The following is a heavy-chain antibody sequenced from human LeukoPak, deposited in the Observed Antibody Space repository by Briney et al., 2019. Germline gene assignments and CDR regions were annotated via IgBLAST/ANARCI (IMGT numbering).Heavy chain of an antibody. V-gene: IGHV4-34*01. D-gene: IGHD6-19*01. J-gene: IGHJ4*02. CDR1: GGSFSDYW. Sequence: SETLSLTCAVYGGSFSDYWWTWIRQSPGKGLEWIGEVNHSGRTNYNPSLKSRVSISVDRSKKQFSLKLTSVTAADTALYYCARRRKVSQSIAVAGGIFDYWGQGTLVTVSS. CDR3: ARRRKVSQSIAVAGGIFDY. CDR2: VNHSGRT.